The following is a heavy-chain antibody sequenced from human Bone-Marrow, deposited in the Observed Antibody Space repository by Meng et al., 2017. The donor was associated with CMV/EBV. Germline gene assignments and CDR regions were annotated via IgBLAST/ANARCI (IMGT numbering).Heavy chain of an antibody. D-gene: IGHD2-2*02. CDR1: GYTFTSYY. CDR2: INPSGGST. J-gene: IGHJ6*02. Sequence: ASVKVSCKASGYTFTSYYMHWVRQAPGQGLEWMGIINPSGGSTSYAQKFQGRVTMTRDTSTSTVYMELSRLRSDDTAVYYCARDLPAAIRTDYYYYYYGMDVWGQGTTVTVSS. CDR3: ARDLPAAIRTDYYYYYYGMDV. V-gene: IGHV1-46*01.